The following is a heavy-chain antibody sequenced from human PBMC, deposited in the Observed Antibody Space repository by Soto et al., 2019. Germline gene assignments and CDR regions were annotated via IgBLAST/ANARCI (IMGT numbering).Heavy chain of an antibody. CDR2: INHSGST. D-gene: IGHD6-13*01. V-gene: IGHV4-34*01. CDR1: GGSFRGYY. Sequence: LSLTCAVYGGSFRGYYWSWIRQPPGKGLEWIGEINHSGSTNYNPSLKSRVTISVDTSKNQFSLKLSSVTAADTAVYYCARGGIAAAGTNYYFDYWGQGTLVTVSS. CDR3: ARGGIAAAGTNYYFDY. J-gene: IGHJ4*02.